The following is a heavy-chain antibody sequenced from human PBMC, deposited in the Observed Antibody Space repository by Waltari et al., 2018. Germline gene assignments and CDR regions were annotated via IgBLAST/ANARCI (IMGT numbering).Heavy chain of an antibody. CDR1: GFTFSSYA. D-gene: IGHD3-10*01. CDR3: AKEGRGAFDI. J-gene: IGHJ3*02. CDR2: IYSGGST. Sequence: EVQLLESGGGLVQPGGSLRLSCAASGFTFSSYAMSWVRQAPGKGLEWVSVIYSGGSTYYADSVKGRFTISRDNSKNTLYLQMNSLRAEDTAVYYCAKEGRGAFDIWGQGTMVTVSS. V-gene: IGHV3-23*03.